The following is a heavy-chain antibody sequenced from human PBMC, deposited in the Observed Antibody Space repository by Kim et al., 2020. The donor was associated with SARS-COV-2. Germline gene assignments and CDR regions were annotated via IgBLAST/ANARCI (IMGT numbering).Heavy chain of an antibody. CDR3: ARVKGYCSGGSCYFSGGAFDY. D-gene: IGHD2-15*01. CDR2: IIPIFGTL. Sequence: SVKVSCKASGGTFSSYAISWVRQAPGQGLEWMGGIIPIFGTLNYAQKFQGRVTITADESTSTAYMELSSLRSEDTAVYYCARVKGYCSGGSCYFSGGAFDYWGQGTLVTVSS. CDR1: GGTFSSYA. V-gene: IGHV1-69*13. J-gene: IGHJ4*02.